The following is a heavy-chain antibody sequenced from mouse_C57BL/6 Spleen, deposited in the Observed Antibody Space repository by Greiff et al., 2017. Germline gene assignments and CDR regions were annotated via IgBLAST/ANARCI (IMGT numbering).Heavy chain of an antibody. D-gene: IGHD2-4*01. CDR1: GYTFTDYY. CDR3: AREGDYDDAAAMDY. Sequence: VQLQQSGPELVKPGASVKISCKASGYTFTDYYMNLVKQSHGKCLAWSGDINPNNGGTSYNQKFKGKATLTVDKSSSTAYMELRSLTSEDSAVYYCAREGDYDDAAAMDYWGQGTSVTVSS. J-gene: IGHJ4*01. CDR2: INPNNGGT. V-gene: IGHV1-26*01.